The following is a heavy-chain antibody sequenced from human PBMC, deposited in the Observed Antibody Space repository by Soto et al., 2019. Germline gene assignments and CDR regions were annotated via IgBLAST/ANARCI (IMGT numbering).Heavy chain of an antibody. D-gene: IGHD4-17*01. J-gene: IGHJ4*02. CDR3: ARRDYGDKFFDS. CDR2: MDSTGTT. CDR1: GASINNVF. Sequence: ASETLSLTCNVSGASINNVFWTWIRQPPGKGLEWIGYMDSTGTTFNNPFLKSRVTISIDKSKKQFSLNLRSVTAADTAVYYCARRDYGDKFFDSWGQGTLVTV. V-gene: IGHV4-59*01.